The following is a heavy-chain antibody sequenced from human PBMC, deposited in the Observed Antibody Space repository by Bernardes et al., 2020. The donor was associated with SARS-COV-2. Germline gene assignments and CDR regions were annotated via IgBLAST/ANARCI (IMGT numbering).Heavy chain of an antibody. J-gene: IGHJ6*02. CDR2: ISYDGSNK. V-gene: IGHV3-30*18. CDR1: GFTFSSYG. CDR3: AKVFSQGIGYSSTRRPAPLNYGMDV. D-gene: IGHD6-13*01. Sequence: GGSLRLSCAASGFTFSSYGMHWVRQAPGKGLEWVAVISYDGSNKYYADSVKGRFTISRDNSKNTLYLQMNSLRAEDTAVYYCAKVFSQGIGYSSTRRPAPLNYGMDVWGQGTTVTGSS.